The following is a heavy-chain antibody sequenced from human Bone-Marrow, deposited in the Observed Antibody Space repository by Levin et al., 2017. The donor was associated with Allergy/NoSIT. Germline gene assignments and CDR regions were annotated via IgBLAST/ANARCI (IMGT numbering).Heavy chain of an antibody. V-gene: IGHV3-15*01. CDR3: TTDPYTTSMVRGVIMDWFDP. CDR1: GFTFSNAW. Sequence: SCAASGFTFSNAWMSWVRQAPGKGLEWVGRIKSKTDGGTTDYAAPVKGRFTISRDDSKNTLYLQMNSLKTEDTAVYYCTTDPYTTSMVRGVIMDWFDPWGQGTLVTVSS. J-gene: IGHJ5*02. D-gene: IGHD3-10*01. CDR2: IKSKTDGGTT.